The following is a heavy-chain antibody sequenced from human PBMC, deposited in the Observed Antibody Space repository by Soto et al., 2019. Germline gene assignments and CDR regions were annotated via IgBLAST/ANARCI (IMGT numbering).Heavy chain of an antibody. V-gene: IGHV1-18*04. CDR1: GEFFTTYG. J-gene: IGHJ4*02. CDR2: MSTYNTNT. Sequence: QVELVQSGAEVKNPGASVTVSCKASGEFFTTYGISWVRQAPGQGLEWMGWMSTYNTNTNYAPKFQGRLLLTADTSTTTGHMERRSLRPDDTAVYYCARGAGRVRDFGGPFDYWGQGSLVTVSP. D-gene: IGHD4-17*01. CDR3: ARGAGRVRDFGGPFDY.